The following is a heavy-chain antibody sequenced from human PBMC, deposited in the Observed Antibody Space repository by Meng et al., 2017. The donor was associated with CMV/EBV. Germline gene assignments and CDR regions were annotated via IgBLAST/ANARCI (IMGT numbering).Heavy chain of an antibody. CDR2: IYSIGST. V-gene: IGHV4-61*01. D-gene: IGHD2-2*02. Sequence: GSLRLSCTVSGGSVSSGSYYWSWIRQPPGKGLEWIGYIYSIGSTNYNPSLKSRVTISVDTSKNQFSLRPSSVTAAHTAVYYCASLYCSSTSCYNDYWGQGTLVTVSS. J-gene: IGHJ4*02. CDR3: ASLYCSSTSCYNDY. CDR1: GGSVSSGSYY.